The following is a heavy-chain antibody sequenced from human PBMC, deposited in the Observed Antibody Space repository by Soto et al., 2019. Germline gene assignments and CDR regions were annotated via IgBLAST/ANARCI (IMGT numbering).Heavy chain of an antibody. V-gene: IGHV4-30-4*01. J-gene: IGHJ4*02. D-gene: IGHD5-12*01. CDR1: GGSISSGDSY. CDR3: ARAPGYSSYEYSEFVY. Sequence: SETLSLTCTVSGGSISSGDSYWSWIRQPPGKGLEWIGYIYYSGSTYYNPSLKSRVTISVDTSKNQFSLKLSSVTAADTAVYYRARAPGYSSYEYSEFVYWHQGTLVAVSS. CDR2: IYYSGST.